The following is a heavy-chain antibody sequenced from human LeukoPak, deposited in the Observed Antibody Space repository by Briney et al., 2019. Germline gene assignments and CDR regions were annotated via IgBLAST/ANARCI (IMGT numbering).Heavy chain of an antibody. Sequence: SETLSLTCTVSGGSISSYYWSWIRQPPGKRLEWIGYIYYSGSTNYNPSLKSRVTISVDTSKNQFSLKLSSVTAADTAVYYCARIIWFGEPGVAFDIWGQGTMVTVSS. D-gene: IGHD3-10*01. CDR1: GGSISSYY. CDR3: ARIIWFGEPGVAFDI. V-gene: IGHV4-59*01. CDR2: IYYSGST. J-gene: IGHJ3*02.